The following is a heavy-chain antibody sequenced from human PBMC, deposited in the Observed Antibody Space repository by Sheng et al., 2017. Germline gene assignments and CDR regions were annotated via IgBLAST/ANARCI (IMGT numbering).Heavy chain of an antibody. CDR3: AKRGRDGYLDAFDY. V-gene: IGHV3-23*01. J-gene: IGHJ3*01. CDR2: ISGSADTI. D-gene: IGHD5-12*01. CDR1: DSALVTYS. Sequence: DVQLLESGGGLAQPGGSRRDSPVQPLDSALVTYSMSWVRHTSGKGLEWVSAISGSADTILYADSVKGRFTMSRDNSKNTLFLQMNSLRVEDTAVYYCAKRGRDGYLDAFDYWGRGDSGHRLF.